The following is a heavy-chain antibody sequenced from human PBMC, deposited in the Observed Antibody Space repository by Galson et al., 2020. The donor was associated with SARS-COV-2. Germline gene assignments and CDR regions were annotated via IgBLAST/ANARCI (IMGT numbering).Heavy chain of an antibody. D-gene: IGHD4-17*01. Sequence: SETLSLTCTVSGGSISSGGYYWSWIRQHTGKGLEWIGSIYYSGSTYYNPSLKSRVTISVDTSKNQFSLKLSSVTAADTAVYYCARGEYGDYYFDYWGQGTLVTVSS. CDR2: IYYSGST. CDR1: GGSISSGGYY. V-gene: IGHV4-31*03. CDR3: ARGEYGDYYFDY. J-gene: IGHJ4*02.